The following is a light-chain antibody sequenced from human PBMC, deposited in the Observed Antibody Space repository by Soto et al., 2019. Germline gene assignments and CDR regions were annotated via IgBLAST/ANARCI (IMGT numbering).Light chain of an antibody. CDR1: QSIISY. Sequence: DIQMTQSPSSLSASVGDRVTITCQSSQSIISYLNWYQQKAGKAPQLLIYAASSLHSGVPPRFSGSGSGTDFILSISSLQPEDSAIYYCQQSYSSPRTFGQGTKLEI. CDR2: AAS. J-gene: IGKJ2*01. V-gene: IGKV1-39*01. CDR3: QQSYSSPRT.